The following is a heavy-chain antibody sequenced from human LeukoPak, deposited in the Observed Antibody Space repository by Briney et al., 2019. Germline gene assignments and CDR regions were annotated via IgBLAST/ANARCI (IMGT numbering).Heavy chain of an antibody. Sequence: GGSLRLSCAASGFTFSSYSMNWVRQAPGKGLEGVSYISVSRSIIYYADSVKGRFTISRDNAKSSLYLQMNSLRAEDTAVYYCAKDESPRIAADNYWGQGTLVTVSS. CDR1: GFTFSSYS. J-gene: IGHJ4*02. CDR2: ISVSRSII. V-gene: IGHV3-48*01. D-gene: IGHD6-25*01. CDR3: AKDESPRIAADNY.